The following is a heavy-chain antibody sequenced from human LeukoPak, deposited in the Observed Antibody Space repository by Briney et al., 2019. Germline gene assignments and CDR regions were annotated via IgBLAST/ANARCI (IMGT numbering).Heavy chain of an antibody. J-gene: IGHJ4*02. V-gene: IGHV3-23*01. CDR3: AKPLEKYTYGGNFDY. CDR2: ISSSADST. CDR1: GLTFSSYA. Sequence: GGSLRVSCEASGLTFSSYAMSWVRQAPGKGLAWVSVISSSADSTYYADSVKGRFTISRDNSKNTLYLQMNNLRAEDTAVYYCAKPLEKYTYGGNFDYWGQGILVTVSS. D-gene: IGHD4-23*01.